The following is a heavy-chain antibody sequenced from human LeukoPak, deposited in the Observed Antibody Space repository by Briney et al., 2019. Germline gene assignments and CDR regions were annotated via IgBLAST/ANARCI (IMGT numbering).Heavy chain of an antibody. D-gene: IGHD1-26*01. J-gene: IGHJ3*02. Sequence: GASVKVSCKASGYTFTGYYMHWVRQAPGQGLEWMGWINPNSGGTNYAQKFQGRVTMTRDTSISTAYMELSRLRSDDTAVYYCARVRVVWDLDDAFDIWGQGTMVTVSS. CDR2: INPNSGGT. CDR3: ARVRVVWDLDDAFDI. CDR1: GYTFTGYY. V-gene: IGHV1-2*02.